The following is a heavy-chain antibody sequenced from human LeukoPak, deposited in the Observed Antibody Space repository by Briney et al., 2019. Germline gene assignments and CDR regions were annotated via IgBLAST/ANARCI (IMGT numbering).Heavy chain of an antibody. V-gene: IGHV4-38-2*01. CDR1: GSSIGSSSY. CDR2: ISHSGST. Sequence: SETLSLTCAVSGSSIGSSSYGAWIRQPPGKGLEWIATISHSGSTYYNPSLKSRVTISVDMSQNQHSLRLNSVTVADTAVYFCARVNTVMATFDYWGQGTPVTVSS. J-gene: IGHJ4*02. D-gene: IGHD5-24*01. CDR3: ARVNTVMATFDY.